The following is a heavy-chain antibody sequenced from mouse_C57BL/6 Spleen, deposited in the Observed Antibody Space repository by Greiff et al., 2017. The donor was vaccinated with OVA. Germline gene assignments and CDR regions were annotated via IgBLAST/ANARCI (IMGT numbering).Heavy chain of an antibody. J-gene: IGHJ4*01. CDR2: LYPGDGDT. CDR3: ARRGAH. V-gene: IGHV1-82*01. CDR1: GYAFSSSW. Sequence: VKPGASVKISCKASGYAFSSSWMNGVTLRPGKGLEWIGRLYPGDGDTNYNGKFKGKATLTADKSSSTAYMQLSSLTSEDSAVYFCARRGAHWGQGTSVTVSS.